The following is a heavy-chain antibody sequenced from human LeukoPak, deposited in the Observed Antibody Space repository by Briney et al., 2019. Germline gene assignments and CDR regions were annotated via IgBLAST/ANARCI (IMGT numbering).Heavy chain of an antibody. Sequence: SETLSLTCTVSGGSISSYYWSWIRQPPGKGLGWIGYIYYSGSTNYNPSLKSRVTISVDTSKNQFSLKLSSVTAADTAVYYCARQVAAGTLLRWFDPWGQGTLVTVSS. CDR3: ARQVAAGTLLRWFDP. V-gene: IGHV4-59*08. J-gene: IGHJ5*02. CDR1: GGSISSYY. D-gene: IGHD6-13*01. CDR2: IYYSGST.